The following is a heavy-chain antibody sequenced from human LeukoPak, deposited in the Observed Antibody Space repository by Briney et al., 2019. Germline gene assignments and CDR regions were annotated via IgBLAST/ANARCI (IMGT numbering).Heavy chain of an antibody. CDR2: ITWNSGSI. Sequence: QPGRSLRLSCAASGITFEDYAMHWVRQAPGKGLEWVSSITWNSGSIVYAASVQGRFTISRDNAKNSLYLQMNSLRAEDTALYYCAKDGVATIFPPTTYGMDVWGQGTMVTVSS. J-gene: IGHJ6*02. CDR3: AKDGVATIFPPTTYGMDV. CDR1: GITFEDYA. V-gene: IGHV3-9*01. D-gene: IGHD5-12*01.